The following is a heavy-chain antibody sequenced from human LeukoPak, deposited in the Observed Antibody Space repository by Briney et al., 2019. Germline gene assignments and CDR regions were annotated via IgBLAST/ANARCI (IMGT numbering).Heavy chain of an antibody. CDR1: GLTFSTYN. Sequence: GGPLSLSCEASGLTFSTYNMNWSRQATGKGLDWSSAIGTAGDTYYPGSVRGRFTISRENAKNSLYLQMNSLRAGDTAVYYCARGRVHDYGFAWGMDVWGQGTTVTVSS. D-gene: IGHD4-17*01. CDR3: ARGRVHDYGFAWGMDV. CDR2: IGTAGDT. J-gene: IGHJ6*02. V-gene: IGHV3-13*01.